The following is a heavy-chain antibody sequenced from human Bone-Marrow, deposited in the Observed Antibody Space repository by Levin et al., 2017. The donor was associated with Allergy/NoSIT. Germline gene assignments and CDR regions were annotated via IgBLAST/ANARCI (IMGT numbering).Heavy chain of an antibody. CDR1: GFSLSSSGVG. CDR3: AHSPDSSASFDY. Sequence: VSGPTLVKPTQTLTLTCDFSGFSLSSSGVGVGWIRQPPGKALEWLALIYWNADRRYSSSLELKTRLTIFDRSSTNQVVLTVTNVDPVDTATYYCAHSPDSSASFDYWGPGHFVTVSS. CDR2: IYWNADR. D-gene: IGHD3-22*01. V-gene: IGHV2-5*01. J-gene: IGHJ4*02.